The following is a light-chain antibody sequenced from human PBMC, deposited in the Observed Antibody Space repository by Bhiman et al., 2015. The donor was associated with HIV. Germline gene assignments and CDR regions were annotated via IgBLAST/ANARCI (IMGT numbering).Light chain of an antibody. CDR2: DTN. V-gene: IGLV1-51*01. J-gene: IGLJ2*01. Sequence: QSVLTQPPSVSAAPGQKVTIVCSGSSSNIGNNFISWYKQVPGTPPKLLIHDTNQRSSDIPDRFSASKTGTSATLAITGLQTGDEAEYYCGTWDSSLSIVLFGEGTKLTVL. CDR3: GTWDSSLSIVL. CDR1: SSNIGNNF.